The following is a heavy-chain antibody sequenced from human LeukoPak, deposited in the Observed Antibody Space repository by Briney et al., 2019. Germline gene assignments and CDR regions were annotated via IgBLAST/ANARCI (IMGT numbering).Heavy chain of an antibody. J-gene: IGHJ4*02. V-gene: IGHV4-38-2*01. CDR2: IYHSGST. Sequence: SETLSLTCAVSGYSISSGYYWGWIRQPPGKGLEWIGSIYHSGSTYYSPSLKSRVTISVDTSNNQFSLKLSSVTAADTAVYYCARLLTIIYYFDYWGQGTLVTVSS. D-gene: IGHD3-10*01. CDR3: ARLLTIIYYFDY. CDR1: GYSISSGYY.